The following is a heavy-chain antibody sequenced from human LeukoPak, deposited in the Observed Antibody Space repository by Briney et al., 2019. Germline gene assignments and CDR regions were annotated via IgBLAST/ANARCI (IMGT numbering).Heavy chain of an antibody. CDR3: AVAVAVPYYFDY. J-gene: IGHJ4*02. Sequence: NSSETLSLTCTVSGGSISSYYWSWIRQPPGKGLEWIGYIYYSGSTNYNPSLKSRVTISVDTSKNQFSLKLSSVTAADTAVYYCAVAVAVPYYFDYWGQGTLVTVSS. CDR2: IYYSGST. D-gene: IGHD6-19*01. CDR1: GGSISSYY. V-gene: IGHV4-59*01.